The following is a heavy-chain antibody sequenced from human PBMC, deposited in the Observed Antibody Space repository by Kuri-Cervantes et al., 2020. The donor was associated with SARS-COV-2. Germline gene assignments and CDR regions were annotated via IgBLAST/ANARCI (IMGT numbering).Heavy chain of an antibody. CDR3: ARLYYDILTGYYRHYFDY. Sequence: SETLSLTCAVYGGSFSGHYWTWIRQAPGKGLEWIGEITYSGSTQYNPSLKSRVTISVDTSKNQFSLKLSSVTAADTAVYYCARLYYDILTGYYRHYFDYWGQGTLVTVSS. CDR2: ITYSGST. CDR1: GGSFSGHY. V-gene: IGHV4-34*01. D-gene: IGHD3-9*01. J-gene: IGHJ4*02.